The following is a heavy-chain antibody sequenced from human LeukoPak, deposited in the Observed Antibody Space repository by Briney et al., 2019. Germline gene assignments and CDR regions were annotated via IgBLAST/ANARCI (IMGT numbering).Heavy chain of an antibody. CDR1: GGSISSYY. V-gene: IGHV4-59*01. D-gene: IGHD3-3*01. Sequence: SETLSLTCTVSGGSISSYYWSWIRQPPGKGLEWIGYIYYSGSTNYNPSLKSRVTISVDTSKNQFSLKLSSVTAADTAVYYCARVDTIFGVVIGFDYWGQGTLVTVSS. CDR2: IYYSGST. CDR3: ARVDTIFGVVIGFDY. J-gene: IGHJ4*02.